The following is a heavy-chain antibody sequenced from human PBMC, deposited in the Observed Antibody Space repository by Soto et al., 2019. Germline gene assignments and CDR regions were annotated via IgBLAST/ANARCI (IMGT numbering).Heavy chain of an antibody. CDR2: INHSGST. J-gene: IGHJ3*02. V-gene: IGHV4-34*01. Sequence: SETLSLTCAVYGGSFSGYYWNWIRQPPGKGLEWIGEINHSGSTNYNPSLKSRVTISVDTSKNQFSLKLSSVTAADTAVYYCARGDRRYFDWLLTRGAFDIWGQGTMVTVSS. CDR1: GGSFSGYY. CDR3: ARGDRRYFDWLLTRGAFDI. D-gene: IGHD3-9*01.